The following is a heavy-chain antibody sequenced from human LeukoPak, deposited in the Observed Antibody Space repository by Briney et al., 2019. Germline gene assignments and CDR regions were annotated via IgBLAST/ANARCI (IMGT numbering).Heavy chain of an antibody. J-gene: IGHJ6*03. CDR1: GGSFSGYY. CDR3: ARGPSAYYMDV. CDR2: INHSGST. V-gene: IGHV4-34*01. Sequence: PSETLSLTCAVYGGSFSGYYWSWIRQPPGKGLEWIGEINHSGSTNYNPSLESRVTISVDTSKNQFSLELSSVTAADTAVYYCARGPSAYYMDVWGKGTTVTVSS.